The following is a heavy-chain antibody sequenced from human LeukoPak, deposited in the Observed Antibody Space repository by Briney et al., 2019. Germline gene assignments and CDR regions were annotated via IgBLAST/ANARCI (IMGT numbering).Heavy chain of an antibody. V-gene: IGHV4-34*01. Sequence: SETLSLTCAVYGGSFCGYYWSWIRQPPGKGLEWIGEINHSGSTNYNPSLKSRVTISVDTSKNQFALKLSSVTAADTAVYYCASGSYVSGWYPYFEFWGQGTLVIVSS. CDR3: ASGSYVSGWYPYFEF. J-gene: IGHJ4*02. CDR1: GGSFCGYY. D-gene: IGHD6-19*01. CDR2: INHSGST.